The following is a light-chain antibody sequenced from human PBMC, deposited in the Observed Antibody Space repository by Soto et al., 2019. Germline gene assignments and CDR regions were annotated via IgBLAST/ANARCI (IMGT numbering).Light chain of an antibody. Sequence: DIRMTQSPSFLSASVGDRVTITCRASQSINSWLAWYQQKPGKAPKLLIHRASSLESGVPSRFSGSGSGTEFTLTISGLQPDDFATYYCQQYDDSWHTFGQGTKVEIK. CDR1: QSINSW. V-gene: IGKV1-5*03. J-gene: IGKJ2*01. CDR3: QQYDDSWHT. CDR2: RAS.